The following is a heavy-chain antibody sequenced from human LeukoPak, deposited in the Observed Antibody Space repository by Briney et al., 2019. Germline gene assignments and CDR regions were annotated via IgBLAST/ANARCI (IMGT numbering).Heavy chain of an antibody. CDR2: INPNSGDT. J-gene: IGHJ5*02. CDR1: GYIFTDYF. D-gene: IGHD6-25*01. CDR3: ARGFQRLEHWDWLDP. V-gene: IGHV1-2*02. Sequence: ASVKVSCKASGYIFTDYFLHWVRQAPGERREWMGWINPNSGDTKYAQKFQGRVTMTRVTSIATAYMELNRLRSDDTAVYYCARGFQRLEHWDWLDPWGQGTLVTVAS.